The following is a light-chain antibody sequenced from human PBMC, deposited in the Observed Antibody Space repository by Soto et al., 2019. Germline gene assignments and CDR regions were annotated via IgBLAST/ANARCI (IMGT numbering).Light chain of an antibody. Sequence: LAQPASVSGSPGQSITISCTGTSSDVGGYNYVSWYQHHPGKAPKLIIYDVSNRPSGVSNPFSGSKSGNTASLTISGLQPEDEADYYCSSYTTSNTRQIVFGTGTKVTVL. J-gene: IGLJ1*01. CDR1: SSDVGGYNY. CDR3: SSYTTSNTRQIV. CDR2: DVS. V-gene: IGLV2-14*03.